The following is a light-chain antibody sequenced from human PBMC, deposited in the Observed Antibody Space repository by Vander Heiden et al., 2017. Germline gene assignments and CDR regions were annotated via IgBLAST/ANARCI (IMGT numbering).Light chain of an antibody. CDR1: QSVLYASNNKNY. Sequence: DIVMTQPPDPLAVSLGERATFKCKSSQSVLYASNNKNYLAWYQQKPGQPARLLISWASTRESGVPDRFSGSGSRTDCTRSISSLQAEDVAVYYCQQYFSIPYTFGQGTKLEIK. J-gene: IGKJ2*01. CDR2: WAS. V-gene: IGKV4-1*01. CDR3: QQYFSIPYT.